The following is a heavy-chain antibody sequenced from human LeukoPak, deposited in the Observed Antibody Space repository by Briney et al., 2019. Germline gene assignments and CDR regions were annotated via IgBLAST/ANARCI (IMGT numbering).Heavy chain of an antibody. D-gene: IGHD3-9*01. V-gene: IGHV5-51*01. J-gene: IGHJ4*02. CDR2: IYPGDSDT. CDR1: GYTFRSYW. CDR3: ARRYFDSDGRSFDF. Sequence: GESLQISCEGSGYTFRSYWIGWVRQRPGEGLEWMGIIYPGDSDTTYSPSFQGQVTISADKSINTAYLQWSSLKASDTAVYYCARRYFDSDGRSFDFWGQGTLVTVSS.